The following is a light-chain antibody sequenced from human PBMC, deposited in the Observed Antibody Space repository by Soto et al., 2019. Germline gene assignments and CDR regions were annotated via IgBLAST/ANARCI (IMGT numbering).Light chain of an antibody. V-gene: IGLV2-14*01. Sequence: QSALTQPASVSGSPGQSITISCTGTSSDVGDYDYVSWYQQHPGKAPKLMIYDVSNRPSGVSNRFSGSKSGNTASLTISGLQAEDVADYYCSSYTISNTLYVCGSGTMVTVL. CDR3: SSYTISNTLYV. CDR1: SSDVGDYDY. J-gene: IGLJ1*01. CDR2: DVS.